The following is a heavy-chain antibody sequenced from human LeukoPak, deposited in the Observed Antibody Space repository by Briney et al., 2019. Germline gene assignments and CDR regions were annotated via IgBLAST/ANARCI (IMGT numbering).Heavy chain of an antibody. CDR3: ARGRQLLWFGTQGNYYYYMDV. V-gene: IGHV4-4*07. CDR2: IHTSGST. J-gene: IGHJ6*03. Sequence: KSSETLSLTCTVSGGSISNYHWSWIRQPAGKGLEWIGQIHTSGSTNYNPSLKSRVAISLDTSKKQFSLKLSSVTAADTAVYYCARGRQLLWFGTQGNYYYYMDVWGKGTTVTVSS. D-gene: IGHD3-10*01. CDR1: GGSISNYH.